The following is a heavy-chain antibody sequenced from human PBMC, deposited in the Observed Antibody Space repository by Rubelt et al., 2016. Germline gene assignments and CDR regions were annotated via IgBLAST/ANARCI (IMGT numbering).Heavy chain of an antibody. Sequence: QQQLQESGPGLVKPSETLSLTCIVSGGSISGSSYYWGWIRQPPGKGLEWIASIFSSGSTSYSPSLKSLVSISVDTSTNLFSLKLKSVTAADTAVYYCARRRTVPQYWFDPWGQGTLVTVSS. V-gene: IGHV4-39*01. CDR2: IFSSGST. D-gene: IGHD4-17*01. CDR1: GGSISGSSYY. J-gene: IGHJ5*02. CDR3: ARRRTVPQYWFDP.